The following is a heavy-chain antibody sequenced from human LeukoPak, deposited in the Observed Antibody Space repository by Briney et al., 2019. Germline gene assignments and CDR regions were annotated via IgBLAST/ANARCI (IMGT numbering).Heavy chain of an antibody. V-gene: IGHV3-74*01. J-gene: IGHJ4*02. D-gene: IGHD6-13*01. CDR1: GFTFSSYW. CDR2: INSDGSST. CDR3: TRSPYSSSWTFEY. Sequence: GGSLRLSCAASGFTFSSYWMHWVRQAPGKGLVWVSFINSDGSSTRYAGSVKGRFTISRDNAKNTLYLHMHSLRPEDTAVYYCTRSPYSSSWTFEYWGQGTLVSVPS.